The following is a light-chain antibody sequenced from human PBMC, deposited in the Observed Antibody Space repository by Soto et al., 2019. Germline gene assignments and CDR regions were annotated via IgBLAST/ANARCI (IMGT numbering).Light chain of an antibody. CDR2: GNS. CDR3: QSYDSSLSVVV. V-gene: IGLV1-40*01. CDR1: SSNIGAGYD. Sequence: QSVLTQPPSVSGAPGQRVTISCTRSSSNIGAGYDVHWYQQLPGTAPKLLIYGNSNRPSGVPDRFSGSKSGTSASLAITGLQAEDEADYYCQSYDSSLSVVVFGGGTKVTVL. J-gene: IGLJ2*01.